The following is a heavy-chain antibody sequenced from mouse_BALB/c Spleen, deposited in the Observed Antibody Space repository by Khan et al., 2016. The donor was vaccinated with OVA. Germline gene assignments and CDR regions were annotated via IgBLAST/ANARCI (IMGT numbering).Heavy chain of an antibody. CDR2: IRYSGNT. CDR1: GYSITSDYA. J-gene: IGHJ2*01. CDR3: ARVYGGDFDY. D-gene: IGHD1-1*01. Sequence: VQLVASGPGLVKPSQSLSLTCTVTGYSITSDYAWNWIRQFPGNKLEWMGFIRYSGNTNYNPSLKSRISITRDTSKNQFFLLLNSVTTEDTARYYCARVYGGDFDYWGQGNTVTVYS. V-gene: IGHV3-2*02.